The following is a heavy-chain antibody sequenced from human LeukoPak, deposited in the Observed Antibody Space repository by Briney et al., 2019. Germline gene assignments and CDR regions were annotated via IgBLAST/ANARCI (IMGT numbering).Heavy chain of an antibody. V-gene: IGHV3-74*01. Sequence: GGSLRLSCAASGYTFSSYLMHWVRQAPGKGLVWVSRINTDGSSTSYADSVKGRFTISRDNAKNTLYLQMNSLRAEDTAVYYCARAPAAYFDYWGQGTLVTVSS. CDR2: INTDGSST. D-gene: IGHD2-2*01. CDR1: GYTFSSYL. J-gene: IGHJ4*02. CDR3: ARAPAAYFDY.